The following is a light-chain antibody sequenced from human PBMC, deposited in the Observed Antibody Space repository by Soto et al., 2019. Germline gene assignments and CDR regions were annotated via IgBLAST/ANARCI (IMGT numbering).Light chain of an antibody. J-gene: IGKJ1*01. CDR2: DAS. Sequence: EIVLTQSPATLSLSPGERATLSCRASQSVSSYLAWYQQKPGQAPSLLIYDASNRATGIPARFSGSGSGTDFTLTIRSLEPEDFAVYYCQQRSNWPTFGQGTKLEIK. CDR1: QSVSSY. CDR3: QQRSNWPT. V-gene: IGKV3-11*01.